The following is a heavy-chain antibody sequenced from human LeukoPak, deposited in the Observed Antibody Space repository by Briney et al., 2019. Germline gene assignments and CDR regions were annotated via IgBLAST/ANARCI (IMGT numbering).Heavy chain of an antibody. CDR1: GFTFSSYA. CDR2: INGRGGST. J-gene: IGHJ4*02. D-gene: IGHD1-26*01. V-gene: IGHV3-23*01. Sequence: GGSLRLSCAASGFTFSSYAMNWVRQAPGKGLEWVSAINGRGGSTYYADSVKGRFTISRDNSKNTLFLQMNSLRAEDTAVYYCAKDRISSGSYPRRNYFDYWGQGTLVTVSS. CDR3: AKDRISSGSYPRRNYFDY.